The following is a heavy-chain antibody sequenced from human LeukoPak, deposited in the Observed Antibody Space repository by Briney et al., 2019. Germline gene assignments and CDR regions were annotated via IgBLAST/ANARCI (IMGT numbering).Heavy chain of an antibody. D-gene: IGHD1-26*01. J-gene: IGHJ3*02. CDR2: INPNSGGT. CDR1: GYTFTGYY. Sequence: ASVKVSCTASGYTFTGYYMHWVRQAPGQGLEWMGWINPNSGGTNYAQKFQGRVTMTRDTSISTAYMELSRLRSDDTAVYYCARGQYSGSYLDAFDIWGQGTMVTVSS. V-gene: IGHV1-2*02. CDR3: ARGQYSGSYLDAFDI.